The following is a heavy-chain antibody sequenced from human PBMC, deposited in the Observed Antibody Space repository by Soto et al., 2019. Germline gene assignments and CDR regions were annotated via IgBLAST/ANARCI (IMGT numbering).Heavy chain of an antibody. CDR3: ATMHRDYYYMDV. V-gene: IGHV1-24*01. CDR2: FDPEDGET. J-gene: IGHJ6*03. CDR1: GYTLTELS. Sequence: ASVKVSCKVSGYTLTELSMHWVRQAPGKGLEWMGGFDPEDGETIYAQKFQGRVTMTEDTSTDTAYMELSSLRSEDTAVYYCATMHRDYYYMDVWGKGTTVTVSS. D-gene: IGHD2-21*01.